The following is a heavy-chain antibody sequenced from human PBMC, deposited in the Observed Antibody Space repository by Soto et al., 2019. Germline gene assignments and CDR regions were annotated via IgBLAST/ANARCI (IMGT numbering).Heavy chain of an antibody. CDR1: GGSISSYY. J-gene: IGHJ4*02. V-gene: IGHV4-59*01. CDR3: ARADYGDYMGY. Sequence: SETLSLTCTVSGGSISSYYWSWIRQPPGKGLEWIGYIYYSGSTNYNPSLKSRVTISVDTSKNQFSLKLSSVTAAGTAVYYCARADYGDYMGYWGQGTLVTVSS. CDR2: IYYSGST. D-gene: IGHD3-16*01.